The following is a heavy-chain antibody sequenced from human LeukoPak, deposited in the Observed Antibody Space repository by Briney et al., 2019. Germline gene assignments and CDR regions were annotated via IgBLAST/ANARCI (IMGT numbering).Heavy chain of an antibody. CDR3: ARWDIAAAGVFDY. V-gene: IGHV3-23*01. J-gene: IGHJ4*02. D-gene: IGHD6-13*01. Sequence: GGSLRLPCAASGFTFDDYAMHWVRQAPGKGLEWVSSISGSGDSRYYADSVKGRFTISRDNSKNTLYLQMNSLRAEDTAVYYCARWDIAAAGVFDYWGQGTLVTVSS. CDR2: ISGSGDSR. CDR1: GFTFDDYA.